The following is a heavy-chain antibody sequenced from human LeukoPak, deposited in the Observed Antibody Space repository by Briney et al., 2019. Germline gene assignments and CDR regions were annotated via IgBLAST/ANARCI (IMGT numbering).Heavy chain of an antibody. V-gene: IGHV3-23*01. D-gene: IGHD3-22*01. Sequence: GGSLRLSCAASGFTFSSYAMSWVRQAPGKGLEWVSAISGSGGSTYYADSVKGRFTISRDNSKNTLYLQMNSLRAEDTAVYYWPKAGTYYYDSSGYYSGYYFDYWGQGTLVTVSS. CDR2: ISGSGGST. CDR3: PKAGTYYYDSSGYYSGYYFDY. CDR1: GFTFSSYA. J-gene: IGHJ4*02.